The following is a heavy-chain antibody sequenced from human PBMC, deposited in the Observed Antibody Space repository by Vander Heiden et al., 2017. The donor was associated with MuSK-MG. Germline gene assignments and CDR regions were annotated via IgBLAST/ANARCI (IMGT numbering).Heavy chain of an antibody. J-gene: IGHJ3*02. CDR1: GFSLSNARMG. CDR2: IFSNDEK. V-gene: IGHV2-26*01. CDR3: ARTVVQWRGEKGAFDI. Sequence: QVTLKESGPVLVKPTETLTLTCTVSGFSLSNARMGVSWIRQPPGKALEWLAHIFSNDEKSYSTSLKSRLTISKDTSKSQGVLTMTNMETVETATYYCARTVVQWRGEKGAFDIWGQGTMVTVSS. D-gene: IGHD6-19*01.